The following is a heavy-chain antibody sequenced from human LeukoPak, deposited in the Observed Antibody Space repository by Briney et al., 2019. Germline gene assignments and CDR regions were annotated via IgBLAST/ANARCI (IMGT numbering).Heavy chain of an antibody. Sequence: SVKVSCTASGGTFSSYAISWVRQAPGQGLEWMGRIIPIFGIANYAQKFQGRVTITADKSTSTAYMELSSLRSEDTAVYYCARSRRDGYLANFDYWGQGTLVTVSS. CDR1: GGTFSSYA. CDR3: ARSRRDGYLANFDY. D-gene: IGHD5-24*01. V-gene: IGHV1-69*04. J-gene: IGHJ4*02. CDR2: IIPIFGIA.